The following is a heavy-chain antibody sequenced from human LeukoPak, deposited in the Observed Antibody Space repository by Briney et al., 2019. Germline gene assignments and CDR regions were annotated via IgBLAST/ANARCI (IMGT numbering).Heavy chain of an antibody. CDR1: GFTFDVYG. V-gene: IGHV3-23*01. Sequence: GGSLRLSGEASGFTFDVYGLSWVRQAPGKGLEWVSVISGSGGSTYYADSVKGRFTISRDNSKNTLYLQMNSLRAEDTAVYYCAKGQTYQEKNWGKGTTVTVSS. J-gene: IGHJ6*04. CDR2: ISGSGGST. CDR3: AKGQTYQEKN. D-gene: IGHD2-2*01.